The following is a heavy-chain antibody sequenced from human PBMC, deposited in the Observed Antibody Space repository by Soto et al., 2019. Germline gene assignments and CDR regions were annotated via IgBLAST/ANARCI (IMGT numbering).Heavy chain of an antibody. CDR3: AHTHSSLYWFWYFDL. CDR1: GFSLSTSGVG. V-gene: IGHV2-5*02. CDR2: IYWDDDK. J-gene: IGHJ2*01. D-gene: IGHD2-8*02. Sequence: QITLKESGPTLVKPTQTLTLTCTFSGFSLSTSGVGVGWIRQPTGHALEWLALIYWDDDKRYSPSLKGRLTNTKDTSKNQVILTMTNMDPVDTAPYYCAHTHSSLYWFWYFDLWGRGTLVTVSS.